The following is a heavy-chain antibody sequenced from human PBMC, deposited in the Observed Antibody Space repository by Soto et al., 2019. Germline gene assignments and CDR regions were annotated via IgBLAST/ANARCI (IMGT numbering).Heavy chain of an antibody. V-gene: IGHV1-8*01. D-gene: IGHD2-2*02. Sequence: QVQLVQSGAEVKKPGAAVKVSCKASGYTFSNYDITWVRQATGQGLEWLGWMSPNSSRTGYAQKFQGRVTMTRYTSSSTAYMELISLRSADTDVYYCAGGKRYTNDYWGQGTLVSVSS. CDR3: AGGKRYTNDY. J-gene: IGHJ4*02. CDR2: MSPNSSRT. CDR1: GYTFSNYD.